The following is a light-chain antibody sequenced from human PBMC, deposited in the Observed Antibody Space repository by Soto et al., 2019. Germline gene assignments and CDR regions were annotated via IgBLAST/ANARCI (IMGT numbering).Light chain of an antibody. CDR1: QGITNY. Sequence: DIPLTQSPSFLSASVGDRVTITCRASQGITNYLAWYQQKVGEAPKLLMYAASTLQSGVPSRFSGSGSGTEFSLTISSLQPEDFATYYCQQLNTYPHTFGQGTKVEIK. CDR2: AAS. J-gene: IGKJ2*01. CDR3: QQLNTYPHT. V-gene: IGKV1-9*01.